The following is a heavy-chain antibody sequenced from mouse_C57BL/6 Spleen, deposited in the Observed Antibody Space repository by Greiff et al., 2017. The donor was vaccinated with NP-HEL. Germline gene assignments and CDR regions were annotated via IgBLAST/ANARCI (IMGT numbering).Heavy chain of an antibody. J-gene: IGHJ1*03. V-gene: IGHV5-16*01. CDR3: ARDDGYYLSYWYFDV. Sequence: EVQLVESEGGLVQPGSSMKLSCTASGFTFSDYYMAWVRQVPEKGLEWVANINYDGSSTYYLDSLKSRFIISRDNAKNILYLQMSSLKSEDTATYYCARDDGYYLSYWYFDVWGTGTTVTVSS. CDR1: GFTFSDYY. CDR2: INYDGSST. D-gene: IGHD2-3*01.